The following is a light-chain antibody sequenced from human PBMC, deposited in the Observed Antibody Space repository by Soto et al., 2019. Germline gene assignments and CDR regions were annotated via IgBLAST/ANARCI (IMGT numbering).Light chain of an antibody. CDR1: QSVGSN. CDR2: VAS. V-gene: IGKV3-15*01. J-gene: IGKJ4*01. Sequence: TVMTQSPATLSVSPGERVTLSCRASQSVGSNLAWYQQKPGLAPRVLIYVASTRATVIPARFSGSGSGTEFTLTISSLQSEDFAVYYCQQYDNWPLTFGGGTKVDIK. CDR3: QQYDNWPLT.